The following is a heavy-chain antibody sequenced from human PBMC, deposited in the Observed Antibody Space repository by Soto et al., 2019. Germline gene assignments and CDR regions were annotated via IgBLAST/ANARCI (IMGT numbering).Heavy chain of an antibody. CDR2: IYYSGST. V-gene: IGHV4-59*01. CDR3: ARVDGYNFVDY. J-gene: IGHJ4*02. D-gene: IGHD5-12*01. CDR1: GRSISSYY. Sequence: PSDTLSLTGTVGGRSISSYYWSWIRQPPGKGLEGIGYIYYSGSTNYNPSLKSRVTISVDTSKNQFSLKLSSVTAADTAVYYCARVDGYNFVDYWGQGTLVTVSS.